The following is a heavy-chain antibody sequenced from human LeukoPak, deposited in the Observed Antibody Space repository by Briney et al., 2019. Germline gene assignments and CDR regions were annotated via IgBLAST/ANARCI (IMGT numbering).Heavy chain of an antibody. V-gene: IGHV4-34*01. D-gene: IGHD4-17*01. CDR2: INHSGST. CDR3: ARGGGTVTTSVPDAFDI. Sequence: SETLSLTCTVSGGSISSYYWSWIRQPPGKGLEWIGEINHSGSTNYNPSLKSRVTISVDTSKNQFSLKLSSVTAADTAVYYCARGGGTVTTSVPDAFDIWGQGTMVTVSS. CDR1: GGSISSYY. J-gene: IGHJ3*02.